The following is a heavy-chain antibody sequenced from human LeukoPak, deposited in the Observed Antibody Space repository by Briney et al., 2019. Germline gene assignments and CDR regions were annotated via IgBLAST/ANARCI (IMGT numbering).Heavy chain of an antibody. V-gene: IGHV3-11*04. CDR3: ARDFRRGEGY. CDR1: GFTFSDNH. J-gene: IGHJ4*02. Sequence: KPGGSLRLSCAASGFTFSDNHMSWIRQAPGKGLEWVSYISSSGSIKYYADSVKGRFTISRDNAKNSLYLHMNSLRAEGTAVYYCARDFRRGEGYWGQGTLVTVSS. CDR2: ISSSGSIK.